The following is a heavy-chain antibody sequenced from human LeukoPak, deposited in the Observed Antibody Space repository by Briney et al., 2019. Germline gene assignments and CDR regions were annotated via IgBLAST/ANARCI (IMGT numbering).Heavy chain of an antibody. CDR2: ITPIFGTA. D-gene: IGHD3-10*01. V-gene: IGHV1-69*05. CDR3: ARATPELWFGELLPSYLFDY. J-gene: IGHJ4*02. CDR1: GGTFSSHA. Sequence: ASVKVSCKASGGTFSSHAISWVRQAPGQGLEWMGGITPIFGTANYAQKFQGRVTITTDESTSTAYMELSSLRSEDTAVYYCARATPELWFGELLPSYLFDYWGQGTLVTVSS.